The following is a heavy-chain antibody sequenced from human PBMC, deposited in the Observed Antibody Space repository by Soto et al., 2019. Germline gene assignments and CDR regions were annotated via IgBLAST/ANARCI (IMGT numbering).Heavy chain of an antibody. Sequence: GGSLRLSCAASGFTFTSYAMDWVRQAPGKGLEWVAVTSFDGSNKYYADSVKGRFTISRDNSKNTLYLQMNSLRAEDTAVYYCARGLGSFDWFDPWGQGTLVTVSS. CDR2: TSFDGSNK. J-gene: IGHJ5*02. D-gene: IGHD3-10*01. V-gene: IGHV3-30-3*01. CDR3: ARGLGSFDWFDP. CDR1: GFTFTSYA.